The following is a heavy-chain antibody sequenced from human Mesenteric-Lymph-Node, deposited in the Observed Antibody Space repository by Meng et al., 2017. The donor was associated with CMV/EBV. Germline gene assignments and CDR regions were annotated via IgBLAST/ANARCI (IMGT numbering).Heavy chain of an antibody. J-gene: IGHJ5*02. Sequence: LSCEASGFSFSNNDMHWVRQAPGKGLEWVAFIHYDGSTQYYADSVKGRFTISRDNSKITLDLQMNSLRVEDTAVYYCAKGRGPNYFDPWGQGTLVTVSS. CDR2: IHYDGSTQ. V-gene: IGHV3-30*02. CDR3: AKGRGPNYFDP. CDR1: GFSFSNND.